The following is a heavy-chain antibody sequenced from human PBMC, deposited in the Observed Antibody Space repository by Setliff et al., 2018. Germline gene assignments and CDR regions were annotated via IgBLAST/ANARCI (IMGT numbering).Heavy chain of an antibody. J-gene: IGHJ4*02. D-gene: IGHD3-9*01. CDR3: ATWDGKYSRY. V-gene: IGHV3-30*02. CDR1: GFIFNTYG. Sequence: GGSLRLSCGASGFIFNTYGMHWVRQAPGKGLEGLAFTWYDGINKYYADSVKGRLTISRDNSKNSLYLQMGSLIAEDMAIYYCATWDGKYSRYWGQGTLVTVSS. CDR2: TWYDGINK.